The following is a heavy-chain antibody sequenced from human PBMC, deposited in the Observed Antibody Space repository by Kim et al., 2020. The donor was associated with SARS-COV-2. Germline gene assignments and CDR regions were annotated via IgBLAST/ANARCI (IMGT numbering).Heavy chain of an antibody. Sequence: TNYADPVKGRFTISRDNSKNTLYLQMNSLRAEDTAVYYCATRRDDYGTWGQGTLVAVSS. V-gene: IGHV3-23*05. D-gene: IGHD4-17*01. J-gene: IGHJ5*02. CDR2: T. CDR3: ATRRDDYGT.